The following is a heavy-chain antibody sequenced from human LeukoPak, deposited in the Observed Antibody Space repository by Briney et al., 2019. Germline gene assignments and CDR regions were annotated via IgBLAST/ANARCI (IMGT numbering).Heavy chain of an antibody. CDR1: GCSFSSDSKY. CDR2: ISDSRNT. V-gene: IGHV4-39*01. J-gene: IGHJ5*01. Sequence: PGESLSLSCTASGCSFSSDSKYWARMPPPTGQGLEGVGRISDSRNTYYNPSPQGRYTISADTSKTQFSLQLSSVSATDTAVYYCARQISSGTQPGDWFDSWGHGTLVTVSS. CDR3: ARQISSGTQPGDWFDS. D-gene: IGHD6-19*01.